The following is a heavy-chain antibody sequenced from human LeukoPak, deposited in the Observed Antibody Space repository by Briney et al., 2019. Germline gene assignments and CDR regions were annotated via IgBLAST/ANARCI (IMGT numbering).Heavy chain of an antibody. CDR3: AKEHYYDSSGYPSFDY. Sequence: PGGSLRLSCAASGFTFSSYSMNWVRQAPGKGLEWVPYISSSSSTIYYADSVKGRFTISRDNAKNSLYLQMSSLRAEDTAVYYCAKEHYYDSSGYPSFDYWGQGTLVTVSS. CDR1: GFTFSSYS. CDR2: ISSSSSTI. J-gene: IGHJ4*02. V-gene: IGHV3-48*01. D-gene: IGHD3-22*01.